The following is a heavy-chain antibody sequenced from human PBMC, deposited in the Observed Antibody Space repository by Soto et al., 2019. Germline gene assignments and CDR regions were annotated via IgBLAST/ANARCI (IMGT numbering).Heavy chain of an antibody. J-gene: IGHJ3*02. Sequence: QVQVVESGGGVVQPGRSLRLSCAASGFTFSSYGMHWVRQAPGKGLEWVAVIWYDGSNKNYGDSVKGRFTISRDNSENTLYLKMNSLRAEDRAVYYCARELEAFDILGQGTMVTVSS. D-gene: IGHD3-3*01. CDR2: IWYDGSNK. V-gene: IGHV3-33*01. CDR1: GFTFSSYG. CDR3: ARELEAFDI.